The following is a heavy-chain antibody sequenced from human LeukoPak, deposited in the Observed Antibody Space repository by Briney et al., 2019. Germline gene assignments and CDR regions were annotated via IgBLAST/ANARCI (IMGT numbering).Heavy chain of an antibody. D-gene: IGHD5-18*01. CDR3: ATGYSYGHDY. CDR2: IIPIFGTA. J-gene: IGHJ4*02. CDR1: GGTFSSYA. V-gene: IGHV1-69*13. Sequence: AAVKVSCKASGGTFSSYAISWVRQAPGQGLEWMGGIIPIFGTANYAQKFQGRVTITADESTSTAYMELSSLRSEDTAVYYCATGYSYGHDYWGQGTLVTVSS.